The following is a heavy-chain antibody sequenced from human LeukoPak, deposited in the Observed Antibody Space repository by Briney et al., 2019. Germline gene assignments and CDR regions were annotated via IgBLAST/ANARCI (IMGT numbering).Heavy chain of an antibody. CDR3: ARQQISFFGVVQNWFDP. D-gene: IGHD3-3*01. CDR1: GGSFSGYY. Sequence: SETLSLTCAVYGGSFSGYYWSWIRQPPGKGLEWIGEINHSGSANYNPSLKSRVTVSIDTSKNQFFLTLRSVTAADTAVYYCARQQISFFGVVQNWFDPWGQGTLVTVSS. CDR2: INHSGSA. J-gene: IGHJ5*02. V-gene: IGHV4-34*01.